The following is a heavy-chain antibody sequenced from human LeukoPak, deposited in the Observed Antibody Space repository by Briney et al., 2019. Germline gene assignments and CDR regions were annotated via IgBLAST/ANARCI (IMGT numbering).Heavy chain of an antibody. CDR3: ARDEPLYGSVSYPFD. D-gene: IGHD3-10*01. Sequence: ASVKVSCKASGDTFTSSYMPWVRQAPGQGLEWRGKITPSGGRTSYAQRFQGRVTMTRGTSTSTVYMELSSVRSEDTAVYYCARDEPLYGSVSYPFDWGQGTLVTVSS. CDR1: GDTFTSSY. CDR2: ITPSGGRT. J-gene: IGHJ4*02. V-gene: IGHV1-46*01.